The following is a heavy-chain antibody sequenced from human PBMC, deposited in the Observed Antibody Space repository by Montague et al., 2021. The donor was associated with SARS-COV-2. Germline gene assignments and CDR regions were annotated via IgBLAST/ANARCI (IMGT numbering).Heavy chain of an antibody. J-gene: IGHJ4*02. CDR3: ARARAAYILTGYYFDY. CDR2: INHSGST. D-gene: IGHD3-9*01. CDR1: GGSFSGYY. Sequence: SETLSLTCAVYGGSFSGYYWSWIRQPPGKGLEWIGEINHSGSTNYNPSLKSRVTISVDTSKNQFSLNLSSVTAADTAVYYCARARAAYILTGYYFDYWGQGTLVTVSS. V-gene: IGHV4-34*01.